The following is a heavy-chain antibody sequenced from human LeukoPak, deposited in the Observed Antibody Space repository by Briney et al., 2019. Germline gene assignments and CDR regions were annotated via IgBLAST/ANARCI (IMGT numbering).Heavy chain of an antibody. Sequence: GSLRLSCAASGSTFSSHSMNWVRQAPGKGLEWVSSISSSSSYIYYADSVKGRFTISRDNAKNSLYLQMNSLRAEDTAVYYCARDGGYSSGWYLDYWGQETLVTVSS. J-gene: IGHJ4*02. V-gene: IGHV3-21*01. CDR3: ARDGGYSSGWYLDY. CDR1: GSTFSSHS. CDR2: ISSSSSYI. D-gene: IGHD6-19*01.